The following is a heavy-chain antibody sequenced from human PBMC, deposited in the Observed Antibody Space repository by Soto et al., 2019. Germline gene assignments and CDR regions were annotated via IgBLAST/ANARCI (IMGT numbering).Heavy chain of an antibody. CDR3: ARQYSSSWGGHWFDP. CDR2: IYYSGST. J-gene: IGHJ5*02. D-gene: IGHD6-6*01. Sequence: QLQLQESGPGLVKPSETLSLTCTVSGCSISSSSYYWGWIRQPPGKGLEWIGSIYYSGSTYYHPSIKSRATISVDTSKNKFSLRLSSVTAADSAVYYCARQYSSSWGGHWFDPWGQGTLVTVSS. CDR1: GCSISSSSYY. V-gene: IGHV4-39*01.